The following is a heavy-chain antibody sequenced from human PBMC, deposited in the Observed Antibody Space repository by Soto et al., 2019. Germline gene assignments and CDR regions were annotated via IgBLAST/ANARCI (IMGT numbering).Heavy chain of an antibody. Sequence: QVQLQESGPGLVKPSQTLSLTCTVSGGSISSRDYYWSWIRQPPGKGLEWIGYIYYSGSTYYNPSLKSRVTISVDTSKNQFSLKLSSVTAADTAVYYCARVRIAAGPETLVGAPEHNWFDPWGQGTLVTVSS. CDR3: ARVRIAAGPETLVGAPEHNWFDP. J-gene: IGHJ5*02. CDR2: IYYSGST. D-gene: IGHD6-13*01. V-gene: IGHV4-30-4*01. CDR1: GGSISSRDYY.